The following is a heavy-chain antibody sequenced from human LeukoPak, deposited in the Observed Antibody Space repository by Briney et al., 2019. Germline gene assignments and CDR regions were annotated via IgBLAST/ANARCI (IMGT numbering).Heavy chain of an antibody. V-gene: IGHV3-21*01. CDR3: ARDSGITPHYDAFDI. Sequence: PGGSLRLSCAASGFTVSSNYMNWVRQAPGKGLEWVSSISSSSSYIYYADSVKGRFTISRDNAKNSLYLQMNSLRAEDTAVYYCARDSGITPHYDAFDIWGQGTMVTVSS. D-gene: IGHD1-26*01. J-gene: IGHJ3*02. CDR2: ISSSSSYI. CDR1: GFTVSSNY.